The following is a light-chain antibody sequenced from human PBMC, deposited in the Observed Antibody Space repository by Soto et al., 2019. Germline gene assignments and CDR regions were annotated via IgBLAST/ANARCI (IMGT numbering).Light chain of an antibody. CDR1: SSDIGNNY. Sequence: QSVLTQPPSVSAAPGQRVTISCSGSSSDIGNNYVSWYQQFPGTAPTLLIYDNTKRPSGIPDRFSGSRSGTPPTLGSTGLQTGVDADDYCGTWDSCMSVGMFGGGTKVTVL. V-gene: IGLV1-51*01. CDR2: DNT. CDR3: GTWDSCMSVGM. J-gene: IGLJ3*02.